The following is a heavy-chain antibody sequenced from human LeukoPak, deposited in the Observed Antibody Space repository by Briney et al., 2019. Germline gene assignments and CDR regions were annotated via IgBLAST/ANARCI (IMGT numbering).Heavy chain of an antibody. D-gene: IGHD6-13*01. CDR2: IKQDGSEK. J-gene: IGHJ2*01. CDR3: AREGSNWYWYFDL. V-gene: IGHV3-7*01. CDR1: GFTFSSSA. Sequence: GGSLRLSCAASGFTFSSSAMNWVRQAPGKGLEWVANIKQDGSEKYYVDSVKGRFTISRDNAKSSLYLQMNSLRAEDTAVYFCAREGSNWYWYFDLWGRGTLVTVSS.